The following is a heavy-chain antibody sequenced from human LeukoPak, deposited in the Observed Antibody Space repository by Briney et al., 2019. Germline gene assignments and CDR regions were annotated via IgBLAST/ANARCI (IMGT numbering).Heavy chain of an antibody. V-gene: IGHV4-34*01. CDR3: AGGYYFDN. J-gene: IGHJ4*02. CDR1: VGSFGGYY. CDR2: INHNGGT. Sequence: SETLSLTCAGYVGSFGGYYWSWIRQPPGKGLEWIGEINHNGGTSYNPSLKSRVTISVDTSKNQFSLKLSSVTAADTAVYYCAGGYYFDNWGQGTLVTVSS.